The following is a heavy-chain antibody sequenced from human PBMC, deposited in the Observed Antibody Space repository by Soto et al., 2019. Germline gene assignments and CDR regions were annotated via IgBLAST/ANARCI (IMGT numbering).Heavy chain of an antibody. J-gene: IGHJ6*04. V-gene: IGHV3-7*01. CDR2: IKEDGSVK. CDR3: ARDQLGALDV. D-gene: IGHD1-1*01. Sequence: EVQVVESGGGLVQPGGSLRLSCAASGFSFSNYWMAWVRQAPGQGLEWVANIKEDGSVKQYADSVKGRFTISRDNGKNSQYLQMNSLRAEDTAVYYCARDQLGALDVWGKGTTVTVSS. CDR1: GFSFSNYW.